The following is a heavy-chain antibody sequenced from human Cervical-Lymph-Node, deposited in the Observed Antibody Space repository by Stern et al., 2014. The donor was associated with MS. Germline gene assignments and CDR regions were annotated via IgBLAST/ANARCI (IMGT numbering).Heavy chain of an antibody. J-gene: IGHJ4*02. CDR2: IWYDGSNK. CDR1: GFTFSSYG. V-gene: IGHV3-33*01. CDR3: ARDHGIVVVPAAIFDY. D-gene: IGHD2-2*01. Sequence: VQLVESGGGVVQPGRSLRLSCAASGFTFSSYGMHWVRQAPGKGLEWVAVIWYDGSNKYYADSVKGRFTISRDNSKNTLYLQMNSLRAEDTAVYYCARDHGIVVVPAAIFDYWGQGTLVTVSS.